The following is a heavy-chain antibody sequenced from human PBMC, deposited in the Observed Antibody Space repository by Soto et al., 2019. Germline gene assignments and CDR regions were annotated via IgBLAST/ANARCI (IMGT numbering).Heavy chain of an antibody. CDR3: ARNLYPVRDALDL. CDR1: GDSISSAVNY. D-gene: IGHD2-2*02. V-gene: IGHV4-31*03. CDR2: FYHTGST. J-gene: IGHJ3*01. Sequence: QVQLQESGPGLVKPSQTLSLTCTVSGDSISSAVNYWSWIRQQPGKGLEWIGYFYHTGSTYYNPSLKSRLTLSVDTSNKRFSLKLSSVTAADTAVYYWARNLYPVRDALDLWGQRTMVTVSS.